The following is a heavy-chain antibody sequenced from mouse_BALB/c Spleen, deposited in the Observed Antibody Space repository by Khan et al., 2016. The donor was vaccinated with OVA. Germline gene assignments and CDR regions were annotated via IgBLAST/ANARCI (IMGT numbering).Heavy chain of an antibody. CDR3: AKNYRYDVYFDY. CDR2: IYPFNDDT. CDR1: GYTFTSYV. Sequence: VQLQQSGPELVKPGASVKMSCEASGYTFTSYVIHWVKQKPGQGLEWIGYIYPFNDDTKYNEKFKGKATLTSDTSSSTAYMELRSLTSEDSAVYYWAKNYRYDVYFDYWAQGTTLTVSS. V-gene: IGHV1S136*01. D-gene: IGHD2-14*01. J-gene: IGHJ2*01.